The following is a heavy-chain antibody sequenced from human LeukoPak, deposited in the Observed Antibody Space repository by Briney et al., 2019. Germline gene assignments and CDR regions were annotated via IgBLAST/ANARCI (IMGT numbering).Heavy chain of an antibody. CDR2: INPSGGTT. CDR3: ARGRGHLYYYDSSGDAFDI. J-gene: IGHJ3*02. V-gene: IGHV1-46*01. CDR1: GYTFTSYY. Sequence: ASVKVSCKASGYTFTSYYIHWVRQAPGQGLEWMGVINPSGGTTRYVQKFQGRITMTRDTSISTAYTELSRLRSDDTAVYYCARGRGHLYYYDSSGDAFDIWGQGTMVTVSS. D-gene: IGHD3-22*01.